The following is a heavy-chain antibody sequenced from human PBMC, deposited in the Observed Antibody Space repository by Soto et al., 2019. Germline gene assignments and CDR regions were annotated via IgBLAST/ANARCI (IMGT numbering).Heavy chain of an antibody. J-gene: IGHJ4*02. Sequence: ASVKVSCKASGYTFTSYGISWVRQAPGQGLEWMGWISAYNGNTNYAQKLQGRVTMTTDTSTSTAYMELRSLRSDDTAVYYCARFDYYGSASPGEVDYWGQGTLVTVSS. D-gene: IGHD3-10*01. V-gene: IGHV1-18*04. CDR1: GYTFTSYG. CDR2: ISAYNGNT. CDR3: ARFDYYGSASPGEVDY.